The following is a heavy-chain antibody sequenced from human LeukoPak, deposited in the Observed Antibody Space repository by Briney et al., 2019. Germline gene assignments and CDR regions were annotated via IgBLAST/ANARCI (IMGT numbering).Heavy chain of an antibody. V-gene: IGHV1-2*02. CDR1: GYTFSGYY. D-gene: IGHD3-22*01. J-gene: IGHJ4*02. CDR3: ARGRRDSSGYYSY. CDR2: INPNSGGT. Sequence: ASVKVSCKTSGYTFSGYYIHWVRQAPGQGLEWIGWINPNSGGTNYAQKFQGRVAMTRDTSISIVYMELSRLTSDDTAVHYCARGRRDSSGYYSYWGQGTLVTVSS.